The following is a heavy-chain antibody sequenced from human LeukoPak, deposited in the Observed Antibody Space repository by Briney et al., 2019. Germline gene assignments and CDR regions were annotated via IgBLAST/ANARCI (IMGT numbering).Heavy chain of an antibody. J-gene: IGHJ4*02. CDR2: IKSKTDGGTT. V-gene: IGHV3-15*01. CDR1: GFTFSNAW. Sequence: GGSLRLSCAASGFTFSNAWMSWVRQAPGKGLEWVGRIKSKTDGGTTDYAAPVKGRFTISRDDSKNTLYLQMNSLKTEDTAVYYCTTTAWYSSSWYFDCWGQGTLVTVSS. D-gene: IGHD6-13*01. CDR3: TTTAWYSSSWYFDC.